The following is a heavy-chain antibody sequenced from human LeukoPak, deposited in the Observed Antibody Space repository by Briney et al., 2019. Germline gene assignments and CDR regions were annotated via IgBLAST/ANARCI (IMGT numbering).Heavy chain of an antibody. CDR2: VHSSGGVI. D-gene: IGHD1-26*01. CDR1: GYTFTSDC. Sequence: PSASVNVSCKASGYTFTSDCMNWARQAPGQGLEWMGIVHSSGGVIKYAQEFQDRLTVTRDTSTSTIYMELSSLRSEDTAVYYCAGSSHQRNWFDPWGQGTLVIVSS. CDR3: AGSSHQRNWFDP. V-gene: IGHV1-46*01. J-gene: IGHJ5*02.